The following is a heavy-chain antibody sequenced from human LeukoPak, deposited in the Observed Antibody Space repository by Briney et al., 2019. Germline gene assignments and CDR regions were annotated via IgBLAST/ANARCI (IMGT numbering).Heavy chain of an antibody. Sequence: GGSLRLSCAASGFTFSSYEMNWVRQAPGKGLKWVSYISSSGSTIYYADSVKGRFTISRDNAKNSLYLQMNSLRAEDTAVYYCARPNFRSTSFDYWGQGTLVTVSS. CDR2: ISSSGSTI. CDR1: GFTFSSYE. V-gene: IGHV3-48*03. D-gene: IGHD2-2*01. J-gene: IGHJ4*02. CDR3: ARPNFRSTSFDY.